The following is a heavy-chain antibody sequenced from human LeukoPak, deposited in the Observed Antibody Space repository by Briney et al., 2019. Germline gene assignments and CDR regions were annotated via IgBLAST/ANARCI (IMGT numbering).Heavy chain of an antibody. Sequence: HPGGSLRLSCAASGLTFGSHGMHWVRQAPGKGLEWVAFIHYHGSIKYFADSVRGRFTISRDNSKNTLYLQMNSLRPDDTAVYYCANSLMEGSNYFDYWGQGTLVTVSS. CDR3: ANSLMEGSNYFDY. CDR1: GLTFGSHG. D-gene: IGHD3-3*01. CDR2: IHYHGSIK. V-gene: IGHV3-30*02. J-gene: IGHJ4*02.